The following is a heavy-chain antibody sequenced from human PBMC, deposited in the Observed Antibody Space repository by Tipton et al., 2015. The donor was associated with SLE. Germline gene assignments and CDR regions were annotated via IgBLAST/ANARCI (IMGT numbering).Heavy chain of an antibody. CDR1: GGSFSGYY. J-gene: IGHJ4*02. V-gene: IGHV4-34*01. CDR3: ARGRRTGPPVGGAHFDF. D-gene: IGHD1-26*01. CDR2: INHSGST. Sequence: TLSLTCAVYGGSFSGYYWSWIRQPPGKGLEWIGEINHSGSTNYNPSLKSRVTISVDTSKNQFSLRLNSVSAADTAVYYCARGRRTGPPVGGAHFDFWGQGTLVTVSS.